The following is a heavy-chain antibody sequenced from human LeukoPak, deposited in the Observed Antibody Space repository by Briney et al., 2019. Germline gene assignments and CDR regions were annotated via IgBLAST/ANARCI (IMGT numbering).Heavy chain of an antibody. J-gene: IGHJ3*02. CDR2: INHSGST. D-gene: IGHD1-14*01. CDR1: GGSFSGYY. V-gene: IGHV4-34*01. Sequence: SETLSLTCAVYGGSFSGYYWSWIRQPPGKGLEWIGEINHSGSTNYNPSLKSRVTISVDKSKNQFSLKVYSVTAADTAVYYCARKEASGRSYAFDIWGQGTMVTVSS. CDR3: ARKEASGRSYAFDI.